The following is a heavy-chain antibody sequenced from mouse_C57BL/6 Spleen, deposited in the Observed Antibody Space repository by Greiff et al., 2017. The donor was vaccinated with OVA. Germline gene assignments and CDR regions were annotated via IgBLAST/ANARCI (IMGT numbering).Heavy chain of an antibody. CDR3: ARFNSYYFDY. CDR1: GYTFTSYW. CDR2: IDPSDSYT. J-gene: IGHJ2*01. Sequence: VQLQQPGAELVKPGASVKLSCKASGYTFTSYWMQWVKQRPGQGLEWIGEIDPSDSYTNYNQKFKGKATLTVDTSSSTAYMQLSSLTSEDSAVYYCARFNSYYFDYWGQGTTLTVSS. V-gene: IGHV1-50*01.